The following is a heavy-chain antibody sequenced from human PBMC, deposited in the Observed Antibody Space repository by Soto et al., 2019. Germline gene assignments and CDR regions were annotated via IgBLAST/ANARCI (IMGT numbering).Heavy chain of an antibody. J-gene: IGHJ2*01. CDR2: ISSSSSYI. V-gene: IGHV3-21*01. Sequence: GGSLRLSCAASGFTFSSYSMNWVRQAPGKGLEWVSSISSSSSYIYYADSVEGRFTISRDNAKNSLYLLMNSLRAEDTAVYYCARDGHCGWYQWDFDLWGRGTLVTVSS. CDR3: ARDGHCGWYQWDFDL. CDR1: GFTFSSYS. D-gene: IGHD6-19*01.